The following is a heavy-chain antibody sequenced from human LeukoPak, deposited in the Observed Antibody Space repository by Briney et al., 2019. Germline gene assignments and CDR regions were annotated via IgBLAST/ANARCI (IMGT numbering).Heavy chain of an antibody. D-gene: IGHD6-19*01. Sequence: GGSLRLSCAASGFTFSSYGMHWVRQAPGKGLEWVAVISYDGSNKYYADSVKGRFTISRDNSKNTLYLQMNSLRAEDTAVYYCAKDAGVAVAVFDYWGQGTLVTVSS. CDR2: ISYDGSNK. CDR3: AKDAGVAVAVFDY. CDR1: GFTFSSYG. J-gene: IGHJ4*02. V-gene: IGHV3-30*18.